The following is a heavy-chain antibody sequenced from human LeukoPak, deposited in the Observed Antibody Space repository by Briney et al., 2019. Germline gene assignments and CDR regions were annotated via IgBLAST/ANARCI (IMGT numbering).Heavy chain of an antibody. CDR2: VRYDETNK. CDR1: GFTFDNYG. J-gene: IGHJ4*02. V-gene: IGHV3-30*02. Sequence: GGSLRLSCAASGFTFDNYGMHWVRQAPGKGLEWVAFVRYDETNKYYADSVKGRFTISRDNSKNTLYLQMNSLRAEDTAVYYCAKDKYGGDYWGQGTLVTVSS. D-gene: IGHD2-2*01. CDR3: AKDKYGGDY.